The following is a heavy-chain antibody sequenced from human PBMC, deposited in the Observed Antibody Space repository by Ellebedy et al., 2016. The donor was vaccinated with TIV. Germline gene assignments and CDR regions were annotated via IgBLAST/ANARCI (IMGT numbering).Heavy chain of an antibody. CDR3: ASTPNGDYYFDY. D-gene: IGHD4-17*01. CDR1: GGSVSSGSYY. CDR2: IYYSGST. V-gene: IGHV4-61*01. Sequence: SETLSLXXTVSGGSVSSGSYYWSWIRQPPGKGLEWIGYIYYSGSTNYNPSLKSRVTISVDTSKNQFSLKLSSVTAADTAVYYCASTPNGDYYFDYWGQGTLVTVSS. J-gene: IGHJ4*02.